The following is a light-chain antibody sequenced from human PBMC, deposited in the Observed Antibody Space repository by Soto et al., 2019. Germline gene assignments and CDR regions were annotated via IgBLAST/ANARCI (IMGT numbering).Light chain of an antibody. CDR1: SSNIGAGYD. CDR2: GNS. Sequence: QSVLTQPPSVSGAPGQRVTISCTGSSSNIGAGYDVHWYQQLPGTAPKLLIYGNSNRPSGVPDRFSGSKSGTSASLANTGLKAEDEADYYCQSYDSSLSGYVFGTGTKLTVL. J-gene: IGLJ1*01. V-gene: IGLV1-40*01. CDR3: QSYDSSLSGYV.